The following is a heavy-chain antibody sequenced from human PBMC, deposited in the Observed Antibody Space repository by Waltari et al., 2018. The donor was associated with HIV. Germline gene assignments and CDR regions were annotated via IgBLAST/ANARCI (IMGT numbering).Heavy chain of an antibody. CDR2: FNSAINTM. Sequence: EVKLVESGGGLIQPGRSLRLSCAASGFNFNTYGLNWVRQAPGKGLECISYFNSAINTMYYADSLKGRITVSRDNAKNLVYLQMNSLRAEDTAVYYCARDQGSMIRGVLAYWGQGTLVTVSS. J-gene: IGHJ4*02. D-gene: IGHD3-10*01. CDR1: GFNFNTYG. CDR3: ARDQGSMIRGVLAY. V-gene: IGHV3-48*01.